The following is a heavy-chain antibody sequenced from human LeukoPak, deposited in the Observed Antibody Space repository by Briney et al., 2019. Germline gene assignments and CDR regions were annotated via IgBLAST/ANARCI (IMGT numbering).Heavy chain of an antibody. V-gene: IGHV1-69*05. J-gene: IGHJ4*02. CDR1: GGTFSSYA. CDR3: AREPGRGIAARPEDY. Sequence: SVKVSCKASGGTFSSYAISWVRQAPGQGLEWMGRIIPIFGTANYAQKLQGRVTITTDESTSTAYMELSSLRSEDTAVYYCAREPGRGIAARPEDYWGQGTLVTVSS. D-gene: IGHD6-6*01. CDR2: IIPIFGTA.